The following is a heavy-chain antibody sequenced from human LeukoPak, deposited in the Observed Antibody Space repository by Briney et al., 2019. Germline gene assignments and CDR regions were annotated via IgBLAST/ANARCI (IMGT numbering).Heavy chain of an antibody. Sequence: SETLSLTCTVSGGSISSYYWSWIRQPAGKGLEWIGRIYTSGSTNYNPSLKSRVTMSVDTSKNRFSLKLSSVTAADTAVYYCARGVAVAAYYYYYGMDVWGQGTTVTVSS. CDR2: IYTSGST. CDR3: ARGVAVAAYYYYYGMDV. V-gene: IGHV4-4*07. CDR1: GGSISSYY. D-gene: IGHD6-19*01. J-gene: IGHJ6*02.